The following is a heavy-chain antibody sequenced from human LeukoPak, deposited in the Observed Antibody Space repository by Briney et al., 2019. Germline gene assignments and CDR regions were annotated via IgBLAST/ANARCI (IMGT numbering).Heavy chain of an antibody. CDR3: TTITWKGTFGY. D-gene: IGHD1-1*01. CDR2: IKSKGDGETT. J-gene: IGHJ4*02. CDR1: GFTFSDAW. Sequence: GGSLRLSCAASGFTFSDAWMTWVRQAPGKGLEWVGRIKSKGDGETTDYAAPVKGRFTLSTDDSKNMLYLQMNSLKTEDTAVYYCTTITWKGTFGYWGQGTLVTVSS. V-gene: IGHV3-15*01.